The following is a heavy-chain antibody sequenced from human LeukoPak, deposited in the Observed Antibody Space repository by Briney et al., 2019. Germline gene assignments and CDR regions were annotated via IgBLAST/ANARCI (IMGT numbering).Heavy chain of an antibody. CDR3: ARDRGGSCSAIDY. CDR2: ISSSSSTI. V-gene: IGHV3-48*04. Sequence: GGSLRLSCAASGFTFSSYIMNWVRQAPGKGLEWVSFISSSSSTIYYADSVKGRFTISRDNAKNSLYLQMNSLRAEDTAVYYCARDRGGSCSAIDYWGQGTLVTVSS. D-gene: IGHD2-15*01. CDR1: GFTFSSYI. J-gene: IGHJ4*02.